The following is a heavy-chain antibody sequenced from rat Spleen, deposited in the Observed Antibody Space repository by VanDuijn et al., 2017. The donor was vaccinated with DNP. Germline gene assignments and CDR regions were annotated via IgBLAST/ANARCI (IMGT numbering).Heavy chain of an antibody. CDR3: ATVHYYDGTRFAY. V-gene: IGHV5-25*01. Sequence: EVQLVESGGGLVQPGRSLKLSCAASGFTFSNYDMAWIRQAPGKGLEWVASITNTGDSTYYSDSVKGRFSISRDNAKSTLYLQMDSLRSEGTATYYCATVHYYDGTRFAYWGQGTLVTVSS. CDR1: GFTFSNYD. CDR2: ITNTGDST. D-gene: IGHD1-12*02. J-gene: IGHJ3*01.